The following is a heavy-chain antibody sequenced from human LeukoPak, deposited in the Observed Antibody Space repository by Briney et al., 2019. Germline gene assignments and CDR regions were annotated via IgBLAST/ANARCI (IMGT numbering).Heavy chain of an antibody. V-gene: IGHV3-23*01. CDR2: ISGSGDRT. J-gene: IGHJ4*02. CDR3: ANAGDSWSSGGYFDY. D-gene: IGHD6-13*01. CDR1: GFTFSSYS. Sequence: PGGSLRLSCAPSGFTFSSYSMSWVRQAPGKGLEWVSAISGSGDRTYYTDSVKGRFTISRDNSKNTLYLQMNSLRAEDTAVYYCANAGDSWSSGGYFDYWGQGTLVTVSS.